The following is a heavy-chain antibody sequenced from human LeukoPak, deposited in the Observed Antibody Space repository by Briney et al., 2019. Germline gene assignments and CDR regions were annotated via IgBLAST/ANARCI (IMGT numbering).Heavy chain of an antibody. CDR3: AREVVVPAIRFLDAFDI. CDR1: GFTFSSYA. J-gene: IGHJ3*02. V-gene: IGHV3-48*04. D-gene: IGHD2-2*01. CDR2: ISSSSSTI. Sequence: PGGSLRLSCAASGFTFSSYAMSWVRQAPGKGLEWVSYISSSSSTIYYADSVKGRFTISRDNAKNSLYLQMNSLRAEDTAVYYCAREVVVPAIRFLDAFDIWGQGTMVTVSS.